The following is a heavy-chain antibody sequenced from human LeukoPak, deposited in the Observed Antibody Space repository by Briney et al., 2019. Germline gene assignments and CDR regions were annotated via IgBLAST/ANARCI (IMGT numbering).Heavy chain of an antibody. CDR1: GGSFSNDY. CDR2: INDSGRI. J-gene: IGHJ6*03. Sequence: PSETLSLTCAVYGGSFSNDYWTWIRQPPGKGLEWIGEINDSGRINYNPSLMSRVTVSVDTSKTQFSLRLTSVTATDTAVYYCARRWNYGRNYYIDVWGNGATVSVSS. CDR3: ARRWNYGRNYYIDV. V-gene: IGHV4-34*01. D-gene: IGHD1-7*01.